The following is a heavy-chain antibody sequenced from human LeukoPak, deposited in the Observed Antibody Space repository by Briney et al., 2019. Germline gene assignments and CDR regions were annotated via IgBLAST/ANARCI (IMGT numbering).Heavy chain of an antibody. CDR2: IRSKIYGGTP. J-gene: IGHJ4*02. V-gene: IGHV3-49*04. Sequence: GGSLGLSCTASGFTFGDYVMTWVRQAPGKGLEWVGFIRSKIYGGTPEYAASVKGRFTISRDDSKGIAYLQMNSLKTEDTAVYYCTRDQTPYYWGQGTLVTVSS. CDR1: GFTFGDYV. CDR3: TRDQTPYY.